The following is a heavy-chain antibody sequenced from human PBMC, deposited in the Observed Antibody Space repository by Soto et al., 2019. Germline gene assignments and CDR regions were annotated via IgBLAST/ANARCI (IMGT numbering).Heavy chain of an antibody. CDR3: ARGRSAAFDM. V-gene: IGHV3-7*04. J-gene: IGHJ3*02. CDR2: INEDGSER. CDR1: GFTFSNFW. Sequence: EVQLVESGGGLVQPGGSLRLSCEGSGFTFSNFWMTWVRQAPGKGLEWVANINEDGSERYYVDSVKGRFTISTDNAKNSLYMQMNSLRAEDTAVDFCARGRSAAFDMWGQGTMVTVSS.